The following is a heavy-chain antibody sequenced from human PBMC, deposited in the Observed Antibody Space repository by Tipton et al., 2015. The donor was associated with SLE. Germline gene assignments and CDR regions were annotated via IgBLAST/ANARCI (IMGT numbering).Heavy chain of an antibody. CDR3: ARGPGYQPLPYYDAFDI. CDR1: GGSISSYY. Sequence: TLSLTCTVSGGSISSYYWSWIRQPPGEGLEWIGDIYYRGSTNYNPSLKSRVTISVDTSKNQFSLKLSSVTAADTAVYYCARGPGYQPLPYYDAFDIWGQGTMVTVSS. D-gene: IGHD2-2*01. J-gene: IGHJ3*02. CDR2: IYYRGST. V-gene: IGHV4-59*01.